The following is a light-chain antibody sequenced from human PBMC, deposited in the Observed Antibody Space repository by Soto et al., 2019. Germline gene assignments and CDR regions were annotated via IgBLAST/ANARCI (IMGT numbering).Light chain of an antibody. Sequence: EIVLTQSPGSLSVSPGERATLSCRAGQSITSTYLAWYQQKPGQAPRLLIYGASSRATGIPDRFSGSGSGTDFTLTISRLEPEDFAVYYCQQYSSSPPFTFGPGTKVDI. CDR2: GAS. V-gene: IGKV3-20*01. CDR1: QSITSTY. J-gene: IGKJ3*01. CDR3: QQYSSSPPFT.